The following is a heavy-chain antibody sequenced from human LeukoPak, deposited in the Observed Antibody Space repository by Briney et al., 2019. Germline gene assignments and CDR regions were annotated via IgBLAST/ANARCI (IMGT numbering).Heavy chain of an antibody. Sequence: PGGSLRLACAASGFTFTNAWMYWVRQAPGKGLEWVGRIKSKTDGGTSDYAAPVTGRFTISRDDSKSTLYLEMNSLKTEDTGVYYCSTLWYGAWGQGTLVTVSS. V-gene: IGHV3-15*01. CDR1: GFTFTNAW. CDR2: IKSKTDGGTS. CDR3: STLWYGA. D-gene: IGHD3-10*01. J-gene: IGHJ5*02.